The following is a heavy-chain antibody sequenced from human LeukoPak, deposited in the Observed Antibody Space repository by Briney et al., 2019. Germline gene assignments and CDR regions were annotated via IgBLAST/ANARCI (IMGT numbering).Heavy chain of an antibody. CDR1: GFSLSTGGVG. Sequence: ESGPTLVNPTQTLTLTCTFSGFSLSTGGVGVGWIRQTQGKALECLAHIYWNDDKRYSPSLKIRLTITKDTSKNQVVLTMTNMDPVDTATYYCAHRKTDGDPGRYYYGMDVWGQGTTVTVSS. J-gene: IGHJ6*02. D-gene: IGHD4-17*01. CDR3: AHRKTDGDPGRYYYGMDV. V-gene: IGHV2-5*01. CDR2: IYWNDDK.